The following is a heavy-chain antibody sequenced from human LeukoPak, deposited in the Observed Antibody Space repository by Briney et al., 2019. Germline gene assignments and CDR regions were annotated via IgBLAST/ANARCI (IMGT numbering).Heavy chain of an antibody. CDR3: ARDPPSSTYYYAFDI. Sequence: ASVKVSCKASGYTFTGYYMHWVRQAPGQGLEWMGWINPNSGGTNYAQKFQGRVTMTRDTSISTAYMELSRLRSDDTAVYYCARDPPSSTYYYAFDIWGQGTMVTVSS. V-gene: IGHV1-2*02. J-gene: IGHJ3*02. D-gene: IGHD3-10*01. CDR1: GYTFTGYY. CDR2: INPNSGGT.